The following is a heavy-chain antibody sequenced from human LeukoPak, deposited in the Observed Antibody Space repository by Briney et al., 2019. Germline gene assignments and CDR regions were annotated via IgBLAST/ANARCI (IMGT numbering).Heavy chain of an antibody. CDR2: ISGSGGST. CDR3: AKDREGGSRLRGWFDP. CDR1: GFTFSSYA. D-gene: IGHD3-10*01. V-gene: IGHV3-23*01. J-gene: IGHJ5*02. Sequence: GGSLRLSCAASGFTFSSYAMSWVRQAPGKGLEWVSAISGSGGSTYYADSVKGRFTISRDNSKNTLYLQMSSLRAEDTAVYYCAKDREGGSRLRGWFDPWGQGTLVTVSS.